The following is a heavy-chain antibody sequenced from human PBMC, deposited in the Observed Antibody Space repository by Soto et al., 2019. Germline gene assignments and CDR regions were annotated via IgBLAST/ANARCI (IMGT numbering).Heavy chain of an antibody. D-gene: IGHD4-17*01. J-gene: IGHJ3*02. V-gene: IGHV1-2*04. CDR2: INPNSGGT. Sequence: QVQLVQSGAEVKKPGASVKVSCKASGYTFTGYYMHWVRQAPGQGLEWMGWINPNSGGTNYAQKFQGWVTMTRDTSFSTAYMELSRLRSDDTAVYYCARGTYGDYVRDADAFDIWGQGTMVTVSS. CDR3: ARGTYGDYVRDADAFDI. CDR1: GYTFTGYY.